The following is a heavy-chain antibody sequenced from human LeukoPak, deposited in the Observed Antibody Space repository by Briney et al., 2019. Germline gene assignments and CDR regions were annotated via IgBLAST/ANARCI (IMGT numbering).Heavy chain of an antibody. CDR2: XXXXXST. V-gene: IGHV4-34*01. CDR1: GGSFSGYY. Sequence: SETLSLTCAVYGGSFSGYYWSWIRQPPGKGLXXXXXXXXXXSTKYTPSLKSRVTISVDTSKNQFSLKLSSVTAADTAVYYCARGPTRKGSTATPPYYFDYWGQGTLVTVSS. D-gene: IGHD2-15*01. J-gene: IGHJ4*02. CDR3: ARGPTRKGSTATPPYYFDY.